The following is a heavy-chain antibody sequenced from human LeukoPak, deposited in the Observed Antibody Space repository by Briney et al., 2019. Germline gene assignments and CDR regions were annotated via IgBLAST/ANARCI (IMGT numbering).Heavy chain of an antibody. J-gene: IGHJ4*02. Sequence: GGSLRLSCAASGFTFSSYWMSWVRQAPGKGLEWVANIKKSGSKKYYVDSVKGRFTISRDNAKNSLYLQMNSLRAEDTAVYYCASGFWYVYWGQGTLVTVSS. V-gene: IGHV3-7*02. D-gene: IGHD6-13*01. CDR2: IKKSGSKK. CDR3: ASGFWYVY. CDR1: GFTFSSYW.